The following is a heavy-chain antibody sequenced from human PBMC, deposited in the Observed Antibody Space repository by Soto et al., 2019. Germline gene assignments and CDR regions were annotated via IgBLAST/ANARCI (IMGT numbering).Heavy chain of an antibody. V-gene: IGHV3-66*01. J-gene: IGHJ3*02. CDR3: ARDTRLWFGERVTAFDI. D-gene: IGHD3-10*01. Sequence: EVQLVESGGGLVQPGGSLRLSCAASGFTVSSNYMSWVRQAPGKGLEWVSVIYSGGSTYYTDSVKGRFTISRDNSKNTLYLQMNSLRAEDTAVYYCARDTRLWFGERVTAFDIWGQGTMVTVSS. CDR1: GFTVSSNY. CDR2: IYSGGST.